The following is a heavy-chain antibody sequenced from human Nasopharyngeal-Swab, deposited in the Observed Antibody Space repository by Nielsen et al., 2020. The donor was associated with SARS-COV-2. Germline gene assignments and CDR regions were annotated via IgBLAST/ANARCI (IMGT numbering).Heavy chain of an antibody. Sequence: GGSLRLSCAASGFTFSSYSMNWVRQAPGKGLEWVSCISSGRTSIYYADSVKGRFTISRDNAKNSLYLQMNSLRAEDTAVYYCAREEGSSWHYFDYWGQGTLVTVSS. CDR3: AREEGSSWHYFDY. J-gene: IGHJ4*02. CDR1: GFTFSSYS. CDR2: ISSGRTSI. V-gene: IGHV3-21*01. D-gene: IGHD6-13*01.